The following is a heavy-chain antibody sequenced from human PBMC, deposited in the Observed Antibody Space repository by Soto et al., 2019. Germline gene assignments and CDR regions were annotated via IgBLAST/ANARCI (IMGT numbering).Heavy chain of an antibody. V-gene: IGHV1-69*13. CDR2: IIPIFGTA. Sequence: GASVKVSCKASGGTFSSYAISWVRQAPGQGLEWMGGIIPIFGTANYAQKFQGRVTITADESTSTAYMELSSLRSEDTAVYYCARAPTVEYYYDSSGYYYFDYWGQGTLVTV. D-gene: IGHD3-22*01. CDR1: GGTFSSYA. J-gene: IGHJ4*02. CDR3: ARAPTVEYYYDSSGYYYFDY.